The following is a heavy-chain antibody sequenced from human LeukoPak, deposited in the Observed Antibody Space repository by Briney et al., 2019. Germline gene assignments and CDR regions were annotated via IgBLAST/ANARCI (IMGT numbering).Heavy chain of an antibody. V-gene: IGHV3-30*18. CDR1: GCTFSSYG. CDR2: ISYDGSNK. J-gene: IGHJ6*02. CDR3: AKDYYYGSGSYYNWYYYGMDV. D-gene: IGHD3-10*01. Sequence: HTGGSLRLSCAASGCTFSSYGMHWVRQAPGKGLEWVAVISYDGSNKYYADSVKGRFTISRDNSKNTLYLQMNSLRAEDTAVYYCAKDYYYGSGSYYNWYYYGMDVWGQGTTITVSS.